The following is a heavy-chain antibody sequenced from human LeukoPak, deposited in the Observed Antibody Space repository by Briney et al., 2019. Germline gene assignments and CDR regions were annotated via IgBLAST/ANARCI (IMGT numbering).Heavy chain of an antibody. CDR3: ARGVRRAYYDFWSGYYFDY. J-gene: IGHJ4*02. D-gene: IGHD3-3*01. CDR1: GGSISSSSYY. CDR2: IYYSGST. Sequence: SETLSLTCTVSGGSISSSSYYWGWIRQPPGKGLEWIGSIYYSGSTYYNPSLKSRVTISVDTSKNQFSLKLSSVTAADTAVYYCARGVRRAYYDFWSGYYFDYWGQGTLVTVSS. V-gene: IGHV4-39*01.